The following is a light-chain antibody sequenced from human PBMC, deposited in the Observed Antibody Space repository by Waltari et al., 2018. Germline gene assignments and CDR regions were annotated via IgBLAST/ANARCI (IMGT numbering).Light chain of an antibody. Sequence: DIVMTQSPDSLAVSLGERATINCKSSQSVLYSSNNKNYLAWYQQKPGQPPTRLIYWASTRESGVPDRFSGSGSGTDFTLTISSLQAEDVAVYYCQQYYSTPTWTFGQGTKVEIK. J-gene: IGKJ1*01. V-gene: IGKV4-1*01. CDR3: QQYYSTPTWT. CDR1: QSVLYSSNNKNY. CDR2: WAS.